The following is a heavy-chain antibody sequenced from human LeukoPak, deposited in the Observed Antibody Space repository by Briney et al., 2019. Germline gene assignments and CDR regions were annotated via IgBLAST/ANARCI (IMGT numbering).Heavy chain of an antibody. CDR3: TRAFRPGTFLFDF. V-gene: IGHV3-23*01. Sequence: QAGGSLRLSCAASGFAFSTYAMTWVRQAPGQGLECVSGISDSGTTTYYADTAKCRFTISRDNYKYTLYLQMDSLRAEDADVYYYTRAFRPGTFLFDFWGQGSLVTVSS. CDR1: GFAFSTYA. D-gene: IGHD3-10*01. CDR2: ISDSGTTT. J-gene: IGHJ4*02.